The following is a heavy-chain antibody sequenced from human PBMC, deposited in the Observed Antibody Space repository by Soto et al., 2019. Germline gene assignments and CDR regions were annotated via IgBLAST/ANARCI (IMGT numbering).Heavy chain of an antibody. J-gene: IGHJ5*02. CDR1: GGSISIGDYY. Sequence: QVQLQESGPGLVTPSQTLSLTCTVSGGSISIGDYYWSWIRQPPGKGLEWIGYIYYSGIPYYNPSLNSRVTISVDTYKNQFSQNLSSVTAADTAVYYCASERRGGYWLVPWVQGTLVTVSS. V-gene: IGHV4-30-4*01. CDR3: ASERRGGYWLVP. CDR2: IYYSGIP. D-gene: IGHD3-10*01.